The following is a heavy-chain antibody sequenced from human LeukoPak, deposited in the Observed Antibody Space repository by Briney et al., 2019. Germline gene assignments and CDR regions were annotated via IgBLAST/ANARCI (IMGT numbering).Heavy chain of an antibody. V-gene: IGHV3-53*01. CDR2: IYSGGST. D-gene: IGHD5-18*01. CDR1: GFTFSNFL. J-gene: IGHJ5*02. Sequence: GGSLRLSCAASGFTFSNFLMTWVRQAPGKGLEWVSVIYSGGSTYYADSVKGRFTISRDNSKNTLYLQMNSLRAEDTAVYYCARVQLWPVGNWFDPWGQGTLVTVSS. CDR3: ARVQLWPVGNWFDP.